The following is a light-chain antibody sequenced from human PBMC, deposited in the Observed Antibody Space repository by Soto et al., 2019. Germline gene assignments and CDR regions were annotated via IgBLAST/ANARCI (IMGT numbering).Light chain of an antibody. J-gene: IGLJ1*01. V-gene: IGLV2-14*01. CDR2: DVS. CDR1: SSDIGDYNY. CDR3: CSYTRGGTLF. Sequence: LTQPASVSGSPGQSITISCVGTSSDIGDYNYVSWYQQHPGKVPKVIIYDVSNRPSGVFYRFSPTKSGNTASLTFFGLQAEDEADYYCCSYTRGGTLFFGTGTKVTVL.